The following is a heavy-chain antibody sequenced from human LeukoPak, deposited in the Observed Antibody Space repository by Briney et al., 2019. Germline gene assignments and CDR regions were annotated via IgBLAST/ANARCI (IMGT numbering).Heavy chain of an antibody. Sequence: KPSETLSLTCTVSGGSISGYYWSWIRQPPGKGLEWIGYIFYSGSTNYNPSLKSRVTISVETSKNQFSLKLSSVTAADTAVYYCARGEWDLLFDYWGQGTLVTVSS. J-gene: IGHJ4*02. CDR2: IFYSGST. CDR1: GGSISGYY. D-gene: IGHD1-26*01. CDR3: ARGEWDLLFDY. V-gene: IGHV4-59*01.